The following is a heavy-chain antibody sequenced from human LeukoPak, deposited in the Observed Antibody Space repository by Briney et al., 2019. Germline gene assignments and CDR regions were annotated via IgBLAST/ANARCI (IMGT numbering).Heavy chain of an antibody. J-gene: IGHJ4*02. CDR2: VYYSGSP. CDR3: ARLSYGSGCYDY. D-gene: IGHD6-19*01. CDR1: GGSISRSSYY. V-gene: IGHV4-39*01. Sequence: SETLSLTCTVSGGSISRSSYYWGWIRQPPGKGLEWIGSVYYSGSPYYNPSLKSRVTISVDSSKTQFSLKVTSVTAADTAVYYCARLSYGSGCYDYWGQGTLVTVSS.